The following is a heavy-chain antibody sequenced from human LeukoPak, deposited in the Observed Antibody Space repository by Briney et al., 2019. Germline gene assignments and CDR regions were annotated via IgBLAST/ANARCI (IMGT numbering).Heavy chain of an antibody. D-gene: IGHD6-13*01. V-gene: IGHV3-11*01. CDR2: ISSSGSTI. CDR1: GFTFSDYY. Sequence: GGSLRLSCAASGFTFSDYYMSWIRQAPGKGLEWVSYISSSGSTIYYADSVKGRSTISRDNAKNSLYLQMNSLRAEDTAVYYCARVIAAAGDHDAFDIWGQGTMVTVSS. J-gene: IGHJ3*02. CDR3: ARVIAAAGDHDAFDI.